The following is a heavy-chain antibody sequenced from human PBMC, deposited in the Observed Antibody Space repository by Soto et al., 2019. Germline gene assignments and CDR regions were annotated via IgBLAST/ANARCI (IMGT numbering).Heavy chain of an antibody. CDR2: ISWNSGSI. J-gene: IGHJ3*02. V-gene: IGHV3-9*01. CDR1: GFTFDDYA. D-gene: IGHD2-15*01. CDR3: AKGYCSGGSCYGSRFAFDI. Sequence: GGSLRLSCAASGFTFDDYAMHWVRQAPGKGLEWVSGISWNSGSIGYADSVKGRFTISRDNAKNSLYLQMNSLRAEDTALYYCAKGYCSGGSCYGSRFAFDIWGQGTMVTVSS.